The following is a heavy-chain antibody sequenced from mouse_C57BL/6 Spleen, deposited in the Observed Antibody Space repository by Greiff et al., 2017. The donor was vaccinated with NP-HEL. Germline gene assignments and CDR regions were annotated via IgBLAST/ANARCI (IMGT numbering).Heavy chain of an antibody. J-gene: IGHJ2*01. CDR2: IYPGDGDT. CDR1: GYAFSSSW. V-gene: IGHV1-82*01. D-gene: IGHD1-1*01. Sequence: VKLQESGPELVKPGASVKISCKASGYAFSSSWMNWVKQRPGKGLEWIGRIYPGDGDTNYNGKFKGKATLTADKSSSTAYMQLSSLTSEDSAVYFCARGILRFSLAYWGQGTTLTVSS. CDR3: ARGILRFSLAY.